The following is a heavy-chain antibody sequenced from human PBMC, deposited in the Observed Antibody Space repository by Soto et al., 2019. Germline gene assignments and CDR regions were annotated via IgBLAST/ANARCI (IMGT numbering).Heavy chain of an antibody. CDR2: ISYDGSKI. D-gene: IGHD6-13*01. V-gene: IGHV3-30*18. J-gene: IGHJ4*02. CDR3: AKDIESYSKTIGLDH. Sequence: GGSLRLSCAASGFTFSSYGMHWVRQAPGKGLEWVAVISYDGSKIFYADSVKGRFTISRDNSKNTLYVQMNSLRAEDTAVYYCAKDIESYSKTIGLDHWGQGTQVTVSS. CDR1: GFTFSSYG.